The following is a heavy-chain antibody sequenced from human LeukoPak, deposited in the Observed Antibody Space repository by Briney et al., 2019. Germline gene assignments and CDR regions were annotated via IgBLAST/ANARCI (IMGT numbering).Heavy chain of an antibody. D-gene: IGHD5-18*01. J-gene: IGHJ6*03. CDR2: IYYTGST. CDR3: ARLGLQLGSSFYYYHMDV. Sequence: SGTLSLTCAVSGGSIGGNYWWTWVRQPPGKGLEWIGAIYYTGSTNYNPSLMSRVTTSVDKSKKQFSLKLRSVTAADTAVYYCARLGLQLGSSFYYYHMDVWGKGTTVTVSS. CDR1: GGSIGGNYW. V-gene: IGHV4-4*02.